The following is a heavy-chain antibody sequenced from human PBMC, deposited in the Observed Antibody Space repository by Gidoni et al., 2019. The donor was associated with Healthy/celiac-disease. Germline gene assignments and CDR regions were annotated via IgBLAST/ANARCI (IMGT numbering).Heavy chain of an antibody. CDR1: GGPFSSYA. D-gene: IGHD3-22*01. Sequence: QVQLVQSGAEVKKPGSSVKVSCKASGGPFSSYAISWVGQAPRQGLEWMGGIIPIFGTANYAQKFQGRVTITADESTSTAYMELSSLRSEDTAVYYCARGTYYYDSSGWGGFDYWGQGTLVTVSS. J-gene: IGHJ4*02. V-gene: IGHV1-69*01. CDR2: IIPIFGTA. CDR3: ARGTYYYDSSGWGGFDY.